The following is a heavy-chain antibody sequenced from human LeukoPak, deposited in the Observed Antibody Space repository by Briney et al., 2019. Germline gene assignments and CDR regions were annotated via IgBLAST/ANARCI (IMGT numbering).Heavy chain of an antibody. D-gene: IGHD1-14*01. V-gene: IGHV4-61*01. CDR1: GDSVRSDSHY. Sequence: SETLSLTCTVSGDSVRSDSHYWSWIRQPPGKGLEWVGDIYYTGSSNYNPALKSRVTMSVDTSKNQFSLRVTSVTAADTAVYYCARGRNPEYFYSIDVCGQGTTVVVSS. CDR3: ARGRNPEYFYSIDV. CDR2: IYYTGSS. J-gene: IGHJ6*02.